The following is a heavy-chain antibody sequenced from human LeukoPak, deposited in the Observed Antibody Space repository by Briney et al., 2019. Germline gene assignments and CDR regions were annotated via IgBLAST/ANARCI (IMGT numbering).Heavy chain of an antibody. J-gene: IGHJ4*02. CDR1: GYTFSSYG. V-gene: IGHV1-18*01. Sequence: GTSVKVSFKASGYTFSSYGISWVRQAPGQGLEWMGWISVYNGNTKYAQKFQGRVTMTTDTFTSTAYMEVTSLRSDDTAVYYCARDQYDSVWDSHRPYFDYWGQGTLVTVSS. CDR3: ARDQYDSVWDSHRPYFDY. D-gene: IGHD3-16*02. CDR2: ISVYNGNT.